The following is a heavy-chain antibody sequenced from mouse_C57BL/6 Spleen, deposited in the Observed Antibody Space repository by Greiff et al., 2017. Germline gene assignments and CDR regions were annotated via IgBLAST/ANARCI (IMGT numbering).Heavy chain of an antibody. CDR3: ARATPYDYDYY. D-gene: IGHD2-4*01. CDR1: GYTFTSYW. J-gene: IGHJ2*01. Sequence: QVQLQQPGAELVMPGASVKLSCKASGYTFTSYWMHWVKQRPGQGLEWIGEIDPSDSYTNYNQKFKGKSTLTVDKSSSTAYMQLNSLTSEDSAVYYCARATPYDYDYYWGRGTTLTVSS. CDR2: IDPSDSYT. V-gene: IGHV1-69*01.